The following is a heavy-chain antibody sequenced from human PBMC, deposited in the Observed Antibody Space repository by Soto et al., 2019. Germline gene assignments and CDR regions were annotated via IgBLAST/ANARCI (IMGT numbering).Heavy chain of an antibody. CDR1: GFTFSSYW. J-gene: IGHJ3*02. CDR3: ARATSPIRFLEWLSTPDAFDI. V-gene: IGHV3-74*01. D-gene: IGHD3-3*01. Sequence: SLRLSCAASGFTFSSYWMHWVRQAPGKGLVWVSRINSDGSSTSYADSVKGRFTISRDNAKNTLYLQMNSLRAEDTAVYYCARATSPIRFLEWLSTPDAFDIWGQGTMVTVSS. CDR2: INSDGSST.